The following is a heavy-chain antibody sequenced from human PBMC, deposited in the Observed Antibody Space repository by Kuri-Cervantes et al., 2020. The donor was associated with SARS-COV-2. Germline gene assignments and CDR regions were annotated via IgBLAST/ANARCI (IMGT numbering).Heavy chain of an antibody. CDR3: ARVRRDGYNYLGY. Sequence: ETLSLTCAVYGGSFSGYYWSWIRQPPGKGLEWVANIKQDGSEKYYVDSVKGRFTISRDNAKNSLYLQMNSLRAEDTAVYYCARVRRDGYNYLGYWGQGTLVTVSS. CDR2: IKQDGSEK. J-gene: IGHJ4*02. D-gene: IGHD5-24*01. CDR1: GGSFSGYY. V-gene: IGHV3-7*03.